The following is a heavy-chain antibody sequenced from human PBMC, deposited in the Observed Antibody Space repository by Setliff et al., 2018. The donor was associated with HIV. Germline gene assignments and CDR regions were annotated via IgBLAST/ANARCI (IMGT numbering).Heavy chain of an antibody. CDR2: IWADEITK. D-gene: IGHD6-13*01. Sequence: PGGSLRLSCATSGFTFSPYAIHWVRQAPGMGLEWVAMIWADEITKYYADSVKGRFTISRDNSKNTLYLQMNSLRAEDTAVYYCARKGSSSRSQEYYYDFWGQGTLVTVS. CDR1: GFTFSPYA. J-gene: IGHJ4*02. CDR3: ARKGSSSRSQEYYYDF. V-gene: IGHV3-33*01.